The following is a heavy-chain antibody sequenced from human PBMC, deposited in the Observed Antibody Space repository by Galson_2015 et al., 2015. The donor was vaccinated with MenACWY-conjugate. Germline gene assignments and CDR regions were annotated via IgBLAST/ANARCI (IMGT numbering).Heavy chain of an antibody. CDR2: ISPIDSKT. CDR3: ARHPPGGLGIDV. D-gene: IGHD3-10*01. CDR1: GYNFITYW. V-gene: IGHV5-51*01. J-gene: IGHJ6*02. Sequence: QSGAEVKKPGESLTISCKASGYNFITYWIGWVRRVPGKNLEWVDLISPIDSKTRYSPAFEGRATISADNSITTAYLQPNSLKDSDIVTYYCARHPPGGLGIDVWGQGTTVTVSS.